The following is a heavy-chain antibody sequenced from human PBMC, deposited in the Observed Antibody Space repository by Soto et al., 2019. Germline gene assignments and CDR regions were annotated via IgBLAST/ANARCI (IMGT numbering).Heavy chain of an antibody. CDR2: FDPEDGET. CDR3: ATDISAAWAFDI. V-gene: IGHV1-24*01. J-gene: IGHJ3*02. CDR1: GYTLTELS. Sequence: ASVKVSCKVSGYTLTELSMHWVRQAPGKGLEWMGGFDPEDGETIYAQKFQGRVTMTEDTSTDTAYMELSSLRSEDTAVYYCATDISAAWAFDIWGQGTMVTRLL.